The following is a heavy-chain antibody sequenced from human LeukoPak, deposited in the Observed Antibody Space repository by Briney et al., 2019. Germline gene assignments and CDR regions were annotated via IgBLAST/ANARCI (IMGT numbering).Heavy chain of an antibody. Sequence: PSETLSLTCAVSGASFSGYYWSLIRHPPRKGLECIGEINHSGSTNYNPSPKSRVALSVDTSKNQFSLKLTSVTAADTAVYYCARSQILYYYDISGYPFDYWDRGTVVTVSS. CDR3: ARSQILYYYDISGYPFDY. CDR1: GASFSGYY. J-gene: IGHJ4*02. CDR2: INHSGST. V-gene: IGHV4-34*01. D-gene: IGHD3-22*01.